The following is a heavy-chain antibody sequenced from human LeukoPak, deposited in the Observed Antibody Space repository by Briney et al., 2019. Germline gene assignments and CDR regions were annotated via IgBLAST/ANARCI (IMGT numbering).Heavy chain of an antibody. V-gene: IGHV3-21*01. CDR1: GFTFSSYS. D-gene: IGHD6-19*01. CDR3: AKDYSSGLDAFDI. Sequence: GGSLRLSCAASGFTFSSYSMTWVRQAPGKGLEWVSSISSSSSYIYYADSVKGRFTISRDNAENSLYLQMNSLRAEDTAVYYCAKDYSSGLDAFDIWGQGTMVTVSS. CDR2: ISSSSSYI. J-gene: IGHJ3*02.